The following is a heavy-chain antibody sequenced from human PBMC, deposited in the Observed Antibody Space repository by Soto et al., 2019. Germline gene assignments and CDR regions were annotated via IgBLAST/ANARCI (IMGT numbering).Heavy chain of an antibody. CDR3: ARHFVAVFIKGWGY. D-gene: IGHD3-22*01. Sequence: QLQLQESGPGLVKPSETLSLSCSVSGGSINRSNYYWDWIRQPPGKGLEWIGTIYYNGNAYYNPSLKSRVTMSVDTSKNQFSLKLISVTAADTAVYYCARHFVAVFIKGWGYWGQGTLVTVSS. J-gene: IGHJ4*02. V-gene: IGHV4-39*01. CDR2: IYYNGNA. CDR1: GGSINRSNYY.